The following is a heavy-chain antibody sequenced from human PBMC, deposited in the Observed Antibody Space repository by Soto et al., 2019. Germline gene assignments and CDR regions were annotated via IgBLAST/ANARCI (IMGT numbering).Heavy chain of an antibody. CDR2: IRTKANSYAT. J-gene: IGHJ6*02. CDR1: GFTFRGSA. V-gene: IGHV3-73*02. CDR3: TGSLLAYCSGGKCHTDYYYYGMDV. D-gene: IGHD2-15*01. Sequence: EVQLVESGGGLVQPGESLKLSCAASGFTFRGSAMHWVRQASGKGLEWVGRIRTKANSYATAYAASVKGRFTISRDDSKSTAYRQMNSLKTEDTAVYYCTGSLLAYCSGGKCHTDYYYYGMDVWGPGTAVTGSS.